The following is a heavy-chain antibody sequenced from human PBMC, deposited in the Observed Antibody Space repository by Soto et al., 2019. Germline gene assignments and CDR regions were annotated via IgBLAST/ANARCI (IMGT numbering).Heavy chain of an antibody. CDR1: GASTSSYD. V-gene: IGHV4-4*07. Sequence: QVQLQESGPGLVKPSETLSLTCTVSGASTSSYDWSWIRQPAGKGLEWIGRLYGSWSTNYNPSLRSRVTMSVDTSKNQFSLKVNSVTAADAAVYYCARAPTAAGRGLDVWGQGTTVTVSS. J-gene: IGHJ6*02. D-gene: IGHD4-17*01. CDR2: LYGSWST. CDR3: ARAPTAAGRGLDV.